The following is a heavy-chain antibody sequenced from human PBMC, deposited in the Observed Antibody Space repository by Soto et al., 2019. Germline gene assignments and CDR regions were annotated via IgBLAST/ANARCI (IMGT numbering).Heavy chain of an antibody. D-gene: IGHD3-3*01. CDR3: AQEFFSAQAYWCFDL. CDR1: GFTYSTFG. V-gene: IGHV3-30*18. J-gene: IGHJ2*01. Sequence: QVQLVESGGGVVQPGRSLRLSCAASGFTYSTFGMHWVRQAPGKGLEWVAVIAADGLAQYYADSVKGRFTISRDNSENTLFLQMNTLGAEDTAVYYCAQEFFSAQAYWCFDLWGRGTLVTVSS. CDR2: IAADGLAQ.